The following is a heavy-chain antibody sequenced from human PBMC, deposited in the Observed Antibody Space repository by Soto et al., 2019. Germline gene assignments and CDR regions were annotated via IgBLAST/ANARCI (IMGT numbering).Heavy chain of an antibody. CDR2: ICNSLDTI. D-gene: IGHD2-15*01. CDR3: ARGDCSGGSCYGIDV. V-gene: IGHV3-48*02. Sequence: GAMGLTVAAPEFSYNRQTRDWFRQSQRKVLVLVAYICNSLDTIYYAVSVKCRFIISRDDAMKSVFLHTSSLRDDDTAVYYCARGDCSGGSCYGIDVWGRGTTVKGSS. CDR1: EFSYNRQT. J-gene: IGHJ6*02.